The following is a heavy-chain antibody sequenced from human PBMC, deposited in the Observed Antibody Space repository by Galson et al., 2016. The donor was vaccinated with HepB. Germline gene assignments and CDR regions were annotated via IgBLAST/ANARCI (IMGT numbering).Heavy chain of an antibody. CDR2: ISTRRTT. V-gene: IGHV3-23*01. D-gene: IGHD1-7*01. CDR3: ARDHRRWNYDPDAFDM. J-gene: IGHJ3*02. Sequence: SLRLSCAASGFVFSNFGLSWVRQAPGKGLEWVASISTRRTTYYSDSVQGRFTISRDNSNNTLYLRMNGLRAEDTAVYYCARDHRRWNYDPDAFDMWGQGTMVTVSS. CDR1: GFVFSNFG.